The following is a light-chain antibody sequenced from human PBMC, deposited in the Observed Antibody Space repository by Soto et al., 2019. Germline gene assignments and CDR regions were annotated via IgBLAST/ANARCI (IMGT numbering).Light chain of an antibody. V-gene: IGLV1-47*01. J-gene: IGLJ1*01. CDR2: RNN. CDR3: AAWDDRLRGLYV. Sequence: QSVLTQPPSASGTAGQVVTISCSGGDSNIGSNSVYWYQHLPRMAPKLLIYRNNQRPSGVPDRFSGSKSGTSASLAISGLRSEDEADYYCAAWDDRLRGLYVFGIGTKLTVL. CDR1: DSNIGSNS.